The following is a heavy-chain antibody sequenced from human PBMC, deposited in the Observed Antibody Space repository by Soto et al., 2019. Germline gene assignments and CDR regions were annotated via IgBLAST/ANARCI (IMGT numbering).Heavy chain of an antibody. CDR3: AKGSDGGRPYYFDS. D-gene: IGHD2-15*01. CDR1: GFTFSTYA. CDR2: ISGSGDST. J-gene: IGHJ4*02. V-gene: IGHV3-23*01. Sequence: PGGSLRLSCAASGFTFSTYAMSWVRQAPGKGLEWVSGISGSGDSTYHADSVKGRFTVSRDNSKNTLSLQMNSLRAEDTAIYYCAKGSDGGRPYYFDSWGLGTLVTVSS.